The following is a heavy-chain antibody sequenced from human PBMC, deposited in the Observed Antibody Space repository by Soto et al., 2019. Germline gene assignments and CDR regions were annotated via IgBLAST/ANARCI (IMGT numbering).Heavy chain of an antibody. D-gene: IGHD3-10*01. J-gene: IGHJ4*02. CDR2: SKNKADSYTT. V-gene: IGHV3-72*01. Sequence: EVQLVESGGGLVQPGGSLRLSCAAYGFTFSDHYMDWVRQAPGKGLEWVGRSKNKADSYTTEYAASVKGRFTISRDGSKNSLFLQMNSLKTEDTAVYYCTVWGSGNDFGAAWGQGILVTVSS. CDR3: TVWGSGNDFGAA. CDR1: GFTFSDHY.